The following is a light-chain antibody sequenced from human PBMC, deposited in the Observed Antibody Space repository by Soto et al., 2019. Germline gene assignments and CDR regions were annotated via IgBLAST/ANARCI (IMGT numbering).Light chain of an antibody. CDR3: QQYSRDST. V-gene: IGKV1-5*03. Sequence: DVQMTQTPSSLSASFFDRVIRTVRASQSIGNWLAWYQQKPGKAPKLLIYKASSLESGVPTRFSGSGSGTDFTLTISSLQPEDFATYYCQQYSRDSTFGQGTKVDIK. CDR1: QSIGNW. CDR2: KAS. J-gene: IGKJ1*01.